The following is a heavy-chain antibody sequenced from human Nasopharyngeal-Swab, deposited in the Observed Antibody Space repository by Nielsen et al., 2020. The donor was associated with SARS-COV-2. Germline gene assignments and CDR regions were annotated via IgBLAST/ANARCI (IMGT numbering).Heavy chain of an antibody. Sequence: ASVKVSCKASGYTFTSYGISWVRQAPGQGLEWMGWISAYNGNTNYAQKLQGRVTMTTDTSTSTAHMELRSLRSDDTAVYYCARDGSSYGSHFDYWGQGTLVTVSS. CDR3: ARDGSSYGSHFDY. V-gene: IGHV1-18*01. CDR1: GYTFTSYG. CDR2: ISAYNGNT. J-gene: IGHJ4*02. D-gene: IGHD5-18*01.